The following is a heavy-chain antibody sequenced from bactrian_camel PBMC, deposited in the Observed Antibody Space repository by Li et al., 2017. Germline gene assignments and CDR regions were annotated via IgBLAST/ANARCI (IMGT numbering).Heavy chain of an antibody. J-gene: IGHJ4*01. CDR3: TKDRSYGTRNWVQST. Sequence: HVQLVESGGGSAQVGGSLRLSCAAASGYSAVTLCMGWFRQAPGKEREGIAAINRRGTTNYADSVLGRFTTSRDNAKNMLYLQMNSLKPEDTAMYYCTKDRSYGTRNWVQSTRGQGTQVTV. CDR2: INRRGTT. D-gene: IGHD3*01. CDR1: GYSAVTLC. V-gene: IGHV3S53*01.